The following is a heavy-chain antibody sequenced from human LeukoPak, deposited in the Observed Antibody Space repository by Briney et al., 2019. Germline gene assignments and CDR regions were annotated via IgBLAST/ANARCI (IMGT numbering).Heavy chain of an antibody. J-gene: IGHJ6*02. Sequence: GGSLRLSCAASGFTFSSYAMSWVRQAPGKGLEWVAVIWYDGSNKYYADSVKGRFTISRDNSKNTLYLQMNSLRAEDTAVYYCARDYGRSRDYGMDVWGPGTTVTVSS. CDR3: ARDYGRSRDYGMDV. CDR2: IWYDGSNK. D-gene: IGHD3-10*01. CDR1: GFTFSSYA. V-gene: IGHV3-33*08.